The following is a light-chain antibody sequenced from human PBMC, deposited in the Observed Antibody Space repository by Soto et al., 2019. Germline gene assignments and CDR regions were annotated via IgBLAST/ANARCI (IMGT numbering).Light chain of an antibody. CDR2: AAS. CDR1: QGISSY. CDR3: QHLNSYPSIT. J-gene: IGKJ5*01. Sequence: DIQLTQSPSFLSASVGDRVTITCRASQGISSYLAWYQQKPGKAPKLLIYAASTLQSGVPSRFSGSGSGTECTLTISSLQPEDFATYYCQHLNSYPSITFGQGTRLEI. V-gene: IGKV1-9*01.